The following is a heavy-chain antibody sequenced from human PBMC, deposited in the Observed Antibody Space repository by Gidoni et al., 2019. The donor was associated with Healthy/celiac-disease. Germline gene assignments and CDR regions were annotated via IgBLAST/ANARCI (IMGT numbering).Heavy chain of an antibody. Sequence: QLQLQESGPGLVKPSETLSLTCTVSGGSISSSSYYWGWIRQPPGKGLEWIGSIYYSGSTYYTPSLKSRVTISVDTSKNQFSLKLSSVTAADTAVYYCARSVHVVVVAATPFDYWGQGTLVTVSS. D-gene: IGHD2-15*01. CDR2: IYYSGST. V-gene: IGHV4-39*01. J-gene: IGHJ4*02. CDR1: GGSISSSSYY. CDR3: ARSVHVVVVAATPFDY.